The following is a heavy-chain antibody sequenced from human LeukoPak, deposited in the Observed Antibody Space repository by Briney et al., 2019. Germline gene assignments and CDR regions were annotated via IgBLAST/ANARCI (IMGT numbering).Heavy chain of an antibody. CDR2: ISAYNGDT. Sequence: ASVKVSCKASGYTFTSYGINWVRQAPGQGLEWMGWISAYNGDTNYAQNLQGRVTMTTDTSTSTAYMELRSLRSDDTAVYYCARVPGSLVLGYWGQGTLVTVSS. D-gene: IGHD6-13*01. CDR1: GYTFTSYG. V-gene: IGHV1-18*01. J-gene: IGHJ4*02. CDR3: ARVPGSLVLGY.